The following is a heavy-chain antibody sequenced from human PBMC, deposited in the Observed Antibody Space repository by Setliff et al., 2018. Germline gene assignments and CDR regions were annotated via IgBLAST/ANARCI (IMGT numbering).Heavy chain of an antibody. Sequence: GESLKISCKASGYSFTDYWIAWVRQMPGKGLEWMGTIYPSNSNIKYSPSFEAQITFSVDKSITTAYLQWSSLRADDTAVYYCARWLRWSFDYWGQGTLVTVSS. D-gene: IGHD4-17*01. CDR2: IYPSNSNI. J-gene: IGHJ4*02. V-gene: IGHV5-51*01. CDR1: GYSFTDYW. CDR3: ARWLRWSFDY.